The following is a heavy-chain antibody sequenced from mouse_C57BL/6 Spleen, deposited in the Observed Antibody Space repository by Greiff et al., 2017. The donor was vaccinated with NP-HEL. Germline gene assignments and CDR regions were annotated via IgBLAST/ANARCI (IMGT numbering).Heavy chain of an antibody. CDR2: IDPENGDT. J-gene: IGHJ4*01. Sequence: VQLKQSGAELVRPGASVQLSCTASGFNIKDDYMHWVKQRPEQGLEWIGWIDPENGDTEYASKFQGKATITADTSSNTAYLQLSSLTSEDTAVYYCTRRYYGRGYYWGQGTSVTVSS. V-gene: IGHV14-4*01. CDR1: GFNIKDDY. CDR3: TRRYYGRGYY. D-gene: IGHD1-1*01.